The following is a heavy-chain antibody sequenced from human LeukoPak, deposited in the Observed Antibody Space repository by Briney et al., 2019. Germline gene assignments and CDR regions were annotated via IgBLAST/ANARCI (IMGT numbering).Heavy chain of an antibody. CDR1: GYTFTSYY. D-gene: IGHD2-2*01. CDR3: ARDRVGVVVPAAMPID. CDR2: INPSGGST. J-gene: IGHJ4*02. Sequence: ASVKLSCKASGYTFTSYYMHWVRQAPGQGLEWMGIINPSGGSTSYAQKFQGRVTMTRDTSTSTVYMELSSLRSEDTAVYYCARDRVGVVVPAAMPIDWGQGTLVTVSS. V-gene: IGHV1-46*01.